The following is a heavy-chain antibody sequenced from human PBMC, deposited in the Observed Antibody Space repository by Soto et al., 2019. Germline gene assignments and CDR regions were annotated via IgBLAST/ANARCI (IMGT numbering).Heavy chain of an antibody. Sequence: SETLSLTCPVSGGSISSGGYYWSWIRQHPGKGLEWIGYIYYSGSTYYNPSLKSRVTISVDTSKNQFSLKLSSVTAADTAVYYCARDDPGIAAAGQPGTYYYYMDVWGKGTTVTVSS. J-gene: IGHJ6*03. D-gene: IGHD6-13*01. CDR2: IYYSGST. V-gene: IGHV4-31*03. CDR1: GGSISSGGYY. CDR3: ARDDPGIAAAGQPGTYYYYMDV.